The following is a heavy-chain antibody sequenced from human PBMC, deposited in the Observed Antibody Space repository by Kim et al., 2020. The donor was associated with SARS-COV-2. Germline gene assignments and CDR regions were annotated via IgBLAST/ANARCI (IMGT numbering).Heavy chain of an antibody. V-gene: IGHV3-23*03. Sequence: GGSLRLSCAASGFTFSSYAMSWVRQAPGKGLEWVSVIYSGGSSTYYADSVKGRFTISRDNSKNTLYLQMNSLRAEDTAVYYCAKDGGSYYARYYFDYWGQGTLVTVSS. CDR3: AKDGGSYYARYYFDY. J-gene: IGHJ4*02. D-gene: IGHD1-26*01. CDR2: IYSGGSST. CDR1: GFTFSSYA.